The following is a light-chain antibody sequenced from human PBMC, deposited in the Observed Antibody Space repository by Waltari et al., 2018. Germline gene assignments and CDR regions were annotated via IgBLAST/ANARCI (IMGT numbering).Light chain of an antibody. Sequence: QSALTQPPSASGSPGQSVTIPCTGTSSDVGGYNYVSWYQQPPGQAPTLMIYEVSKRPSGVPDRFSGSKSGNTASLTVSGLRAEDEADYYCSSYAGNNNVVFGGGTKLTVL. J-gene: IGLJ2*01. V-gene: IGLV2-8*01. CDR1: SSDVGGYNY. CDR3: SSYAGNNNVV. CDR2: EVS.